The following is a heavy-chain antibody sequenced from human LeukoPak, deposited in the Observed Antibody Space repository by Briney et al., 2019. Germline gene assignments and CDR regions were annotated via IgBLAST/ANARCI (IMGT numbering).Heavy chain of an antibody. CDR1: GGSLSSSSYY. CDR3: ARAYYALYYFDY. Sequence: SETLSLTCTVSGGSLSSSSYYWGWIRQPPGKGLEWIGSIYYSGSTYYNPSLKSRVTISVDTSKNQFSLKLSSVTAADTAVYYCARAYYALYYFDYWGQGTLVTVSS. V-gene: IGHV4-39*07. D-gene: IGHD3-3*01. CDR2: IYYSGST. J-gene: IGHJ4*02.